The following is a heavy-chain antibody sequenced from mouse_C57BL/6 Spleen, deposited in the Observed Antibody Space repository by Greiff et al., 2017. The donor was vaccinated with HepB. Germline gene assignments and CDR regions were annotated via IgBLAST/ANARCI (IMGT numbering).Heavy chain of an antibody. CDR2: INPGSGGT. D-gene: IGHD1-1*01. Sequence: VKLQESGAELVRPGTSVKVSCKASGYAFTNYLIEWVKQRPGQGLEWIGVINPGSGGTNYNEKFKGKATLTADKSSSTAYMQLSSLTSEDSAVYFCARSDGSSPFAYWGQGTLVTVSA. J-gene: IGHJ3*01. V-gene: IGHV1-54*01. CDR1: GYAFTNYL. CDR3: ARSDGSSPFAY.